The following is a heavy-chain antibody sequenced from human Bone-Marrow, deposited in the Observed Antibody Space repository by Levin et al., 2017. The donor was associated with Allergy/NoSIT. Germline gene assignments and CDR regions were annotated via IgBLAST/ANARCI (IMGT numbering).Heavy chain of an antibody. V-gene: IGHV1-3*01. D-gene: IGHD6-19*01. CDR2: INAGNGNT. Sequence: GASVKVSCKASGYTFTSYTVHWVRQAPGQGLEWMGWINAGNGNTKYSQHLQDRVTITRDTSASSAYMELSSLRSEDTAVYYCARKYASGWFFDYWGQGTLVTVSS. CDR1: GYTFTSYT. J-gene: IGHJ4*02. CDR3: ARKYASGWFFDY.